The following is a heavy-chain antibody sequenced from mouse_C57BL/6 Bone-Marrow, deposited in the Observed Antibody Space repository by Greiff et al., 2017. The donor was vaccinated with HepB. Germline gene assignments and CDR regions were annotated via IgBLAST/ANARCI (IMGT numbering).Heavy chain of an antibody. CDR3: ARTTVVGYYAMDY. CDR2: ISYDGSN. D-gene: IGHD1-1*01. V-gene: IGHV3-6*01. CDR1: GYSITSGYY. J-gene: IGHJ4*01. Sequence: EVKLMESGPGLVKPSQSLSLTCSVTGYSITSGYYWNWIRQFPGNKLEWMGYISYDGSNNYNPSLKNRNSITRDTSKNQFFLKLNSVTTEDTATYYCARTTVVGYYAMDYWGQGTSVTVSS.